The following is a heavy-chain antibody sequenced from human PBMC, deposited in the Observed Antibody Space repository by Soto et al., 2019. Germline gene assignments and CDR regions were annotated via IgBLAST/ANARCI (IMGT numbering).Heavy chain of an antibody. J-gene: IGHJ3*02. CDR2: IITIFGTA. D-gene: IGHD3-22*01. CDR3: PRSPGVVSDDFDI. V-gene: IGHV1-69*01. Sequence: QVQLVQSGAEVKKPGSSVKVSCKASGGTLSSYASSCERQAPGQGPEWMGGIITIFGTANYAQKFQGRITITADESTSPAYMQLSSMRSEDTAVYYFPRSPGVVSDDFDIWGQGTMVTVSS. CDR1: GGTLSSYA.